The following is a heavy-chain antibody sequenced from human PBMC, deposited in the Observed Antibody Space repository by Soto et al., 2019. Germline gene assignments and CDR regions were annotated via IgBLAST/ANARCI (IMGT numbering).Heavy chain of an antibody. V-gene: IGHV1-3*01. J-gene: IGHJ4*02. D-gene: IGHD5-12*01. CDR3: ARGPSSGCFDS. CDR1: GYTCTTFC. Sequence: ASVKVSCRTSGYTCTTFCLHWMRQAPGQRLEWMGWINPANGDTMYSQKFLGRVSNTRDTSATTAYMELTYLTSEDTAIYYCARGPSSGCFDSWGQGTLVTVSS. CDR2: INPANGDT.